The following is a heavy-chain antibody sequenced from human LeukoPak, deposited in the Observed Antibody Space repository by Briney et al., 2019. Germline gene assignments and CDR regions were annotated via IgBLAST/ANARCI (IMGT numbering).Heavy chain of an antibody. V-gene: IGHV4-59*01. J-gene: IGHJ4*02. D-gene: IGHD3-10*01. CDR3: ARYDGSGLNFDC. Sequence: PSETLSLTCTVSGGSISSYYWSWIRQPPGKGLEWIGYIYYSGSTNYNPSLKSRVTISVDTSKNQFSLKLSSVTAADTAVYYCARYDGSGLNFDCWGQGTLVTVSS. CDR1: GGSISSYY. CDR2: IYYSGST.